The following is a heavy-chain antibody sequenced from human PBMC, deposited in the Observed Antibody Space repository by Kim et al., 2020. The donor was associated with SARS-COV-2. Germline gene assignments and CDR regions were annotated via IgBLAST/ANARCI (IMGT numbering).Heavy chain of an antibody. Sequence: SVKVSCKTSGGTFSSYAISWVRQAPGQGLEWMGRIIPILGIANYAQKFQGRVTITADKSTSTAYMELSSLRSEDTAVYYCAREPSVTLDGGNSYYYYGMDVWGQGTTVTVSS. J-gene: IGHJ6*02. D-gene: IGHD2-21*02. CDR1: GGTFSSYA. V-gene: IGHV1-69*04. CDR3: AREPSVTLDGGNSYYYYGMDV. CDR2: IIPILGIA.